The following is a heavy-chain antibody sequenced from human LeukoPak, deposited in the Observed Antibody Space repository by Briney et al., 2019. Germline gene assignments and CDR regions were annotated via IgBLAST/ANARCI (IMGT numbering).Heavy chain of an antibody. CDR2: IKQDGSEK. V-gene: IGHV3-7*01. CDR1: GFTFSSYW. Sequence: LTGGSLRLSCAASGFTFSSYWMSWVRQAPGKGLEWVANIKQDGSEKYYVDSVKGRFTISRDNAKNSLYLQMNSLRAEDTAVYYCARDKVVRGTSWYWFDPWGQGTLVTVSS. D-gene: IGHD2-2*01. J-gene: IGHJ5*02. CDR3: ARDKVVRGTSWYWFDP.